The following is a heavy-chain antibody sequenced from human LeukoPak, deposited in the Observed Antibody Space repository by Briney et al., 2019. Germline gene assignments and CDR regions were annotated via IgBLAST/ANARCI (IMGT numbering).Heavy chain of an antibody. CDR3: ARGKYDSSGYPLLGFDY. CDR1: GFTFSSYS. J-gene: IGHJ4*02. CDR2: ISSSSSYI. V-gene: IGHV3-21*01. D-gene: IGHD3-22*01. Sequence: GGSLRLSCAASGFTFSSYSMNWVRQAPGKGLEWVSSISSSSSYIYYADSVKGRFTISRDNAKNSLYLQMNSLRAEDTAVYYCARGKYDSSGYPLLGFDYWGQGTLVTVSS.